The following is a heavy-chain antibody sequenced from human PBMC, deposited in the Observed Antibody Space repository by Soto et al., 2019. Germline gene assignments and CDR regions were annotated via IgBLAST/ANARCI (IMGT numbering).Heavy chain of an antibody. V-gene: IGHV4-34*01. Sequence: SETLSLTCAVYGGSFSGYYWSWIRQPPGKGLEWIGEINHSGSTNYNPSLKSRVTISVDTSKNQFSLKLSSVTAADTAVYYCARGPIIVATIFDYRGQGTLVTVS. CDR3: ARGPIIVATIFDY. D-gene: IGHD5-12*01. CDR1: GGSFSGYY. J-gene: IGHJ4*02. CDR2: INHSGST.